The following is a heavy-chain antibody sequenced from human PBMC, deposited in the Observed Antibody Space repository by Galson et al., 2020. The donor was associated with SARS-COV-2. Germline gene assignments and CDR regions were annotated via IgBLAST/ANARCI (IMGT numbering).Heavy chain of an antibody. CDR3: ARGATYYYDY. J-gene: IGHJ4*02. CDR2: IYHSGST. CDR1: GGSISSGGYS. Sequence: SETLSLTCAVSGGSISSGGYSWSWIRQPPGKGLEWIGYIYHSGSTYYNPSLKSRVTISVDRSKNQFSLKLSSVTAADTAVYYCARGATYYYDYWGQGTLVTVSS. D-gene: IGHD5-12*01. V-gene: IGHV4-30-2*01.